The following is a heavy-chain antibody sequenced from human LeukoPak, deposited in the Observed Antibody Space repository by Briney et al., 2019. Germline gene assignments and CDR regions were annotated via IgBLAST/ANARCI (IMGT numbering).Heavy chain of an antibody. D-gene: IGHD6-19*01. Sequence: SETLSLTCAVYGGSFSGYYWSWIRQPPGKGLEWIGEINHSGSTNYNPSLKSRVTISVDTSKNQFSLKLSSVTAADTAVYYCARGRGAVAGPRFASLQLDYWGQGTLVTVSS. V-gene: IGHV4-34*01. CDR2: INHSGST. CDR1: GGSFSGYY. J-gene: IGHJ4*02. CDR3: ARGRGAVAGPRFASLQLDY.